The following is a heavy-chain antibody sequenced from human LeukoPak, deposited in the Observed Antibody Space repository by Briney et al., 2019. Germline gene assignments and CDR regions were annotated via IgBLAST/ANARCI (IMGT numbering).Heavy chain of an antibody. CDR3: ARRRTMFGYFAGEFDY. Sequence: PPETLSLTCTVSGGSISSSSYYWGWIRQPPGKGLEWIGSIYYSGSTNNNPSLKSRVTISVDTSKNQFSLKLSSVTAADTAVYYCARRRTMFGYFAGEFDYWGQGTLVTVSS. CDR2: IYYSGST. J-gene: IGHJ4*02. D-gene: IGHD3-10*02. CDR1: GGSISSSSYY. V-gene: IGHV4-39*01.